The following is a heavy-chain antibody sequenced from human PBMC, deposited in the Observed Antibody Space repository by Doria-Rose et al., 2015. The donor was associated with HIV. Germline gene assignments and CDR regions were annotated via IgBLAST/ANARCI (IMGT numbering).Heavy chain of an antibody. D-gene: IGHD6-13*01. Sequence: QITLKESGPVLVKPTETLTLTCTVSGVSLSSPGMGVSWIRQPPGKALGWLAHIFSDDDRSYKTSLKSRLTISRGTSKSQVVLTMTDMDPVDTATYYCARIKSSRWYHKYYFDFWGQGTLVIVSA. CDR1: GVSLSSPGMG. J-gene: IGHJ4*02. V-gene: IGHV2-26*01. CDR2: IFSDDDR. CDR3: ARIKSSRWYHKYYFDF.